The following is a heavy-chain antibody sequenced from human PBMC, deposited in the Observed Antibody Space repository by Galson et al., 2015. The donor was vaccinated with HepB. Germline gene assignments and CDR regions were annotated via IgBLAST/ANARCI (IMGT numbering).Heavy chain of an antibody. CDR1: GYTFTSYA. CDR3: ASDPPGFPAVPGY. CDR2: INAGNGNT. Sequence: SVKVSCKASGYTFTSYAMHWVRQAPGQRLEWMGWINAGNGNTKCSQKFQGRVTMTTDTSTSTAYMELRSLRSDDTAVYYCASDPPGFPAVPGYWGQGTLVTVSS. V-gene: IGHV1-3*01. J-gene: IGHJ4*02. D-gene: IGHD5-12*01.